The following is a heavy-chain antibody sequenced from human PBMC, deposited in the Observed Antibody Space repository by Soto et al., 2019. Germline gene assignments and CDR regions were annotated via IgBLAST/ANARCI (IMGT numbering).Heavy chain of an antibody. CDR1: GFTFSSYW. J-gene: IGHJ4*02. Sequence: EVQLVESGGGLVQPGGSLRLSCAASGFTFSSYWMSWVRQAPGKGLEWVANIKQDGSEKYYVDSVKGRFTISRDNAKNSLYLQMNSLRAEDTAVYYCARATDIVLMVYAATNYYFDYWGQGTLVTVSS. V-gene: IGHV3-7*01. CDR2: IKQDGSEK. D-gene: IGHD2-8*01. CDR3: ARATDIVLMVYAATNYYFDY.